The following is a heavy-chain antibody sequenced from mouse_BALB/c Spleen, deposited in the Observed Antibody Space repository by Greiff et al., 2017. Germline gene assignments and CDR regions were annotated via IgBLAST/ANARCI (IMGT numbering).Heavy chain of an antibody. Sequence: VKLVESGPGLVAPSQSLSITCTVSGFSFTSYGVHWVRQPPGKGLEWLGVIWAGGSTNYNSALMSRLSISKDNSKSQVFLKMNSLQTDDTAMYYCARDGGYDFAYWGQGTLVTVSA. CDR1: GFSFTSYG. V-gene: IGHV2-9*02. CDR3: ARDGGYDFAY. CDR2: IWAGGST. D-gene: IGHD2-2*01. J-gene: IGHJ3*01.